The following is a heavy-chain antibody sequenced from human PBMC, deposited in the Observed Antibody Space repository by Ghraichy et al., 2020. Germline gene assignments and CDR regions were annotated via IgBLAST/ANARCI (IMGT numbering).Heavy chain of an antibody. CDR2: ISSSTRYI. D-gene: IGHD6-19*01. CDR1: GLMFSPNT. V-gene: IGHV3-21*01. CDR3: SRGGGAGTPVLYHMDV. J-gene: IGHJ6*02. Sequence: GESLNISCVASGLMFSPNTMNWVRQAPGKGLECLSSISSSTRYIYYADSVKGRFTISRDNAQNSLYLQMNSLRAEDTAVYYCSRGGGAGTPVLYHMDVWGLGTTVTVSS.